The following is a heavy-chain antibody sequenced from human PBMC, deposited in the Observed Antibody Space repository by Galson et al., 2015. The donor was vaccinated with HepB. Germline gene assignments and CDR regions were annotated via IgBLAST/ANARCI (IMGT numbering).Heavy chain of an antibody. J-gene: IGHJ3*02. CDR2: ISSSSSYI. D-gene: IGHD2-2*01. V-gene: IGHV3-21*01. CDR1: GFTFDDYA. CDR3: ARESLAVPAAPNAFDI. Sequence: SLRLSCAASGFTFDDYAMHWVRQAPGKGLEWVSSISSSSSYIYYADSVKGRFTISRDNAKNSLYLQMNSLRAEDTAVYYCARESLAVPAAPNAFDIWGQGTMVTVSS.